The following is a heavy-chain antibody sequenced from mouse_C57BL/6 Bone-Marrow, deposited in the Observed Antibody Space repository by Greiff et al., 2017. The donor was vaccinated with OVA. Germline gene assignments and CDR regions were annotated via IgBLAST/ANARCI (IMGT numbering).Heavy chain of an antibody. Sequence: VQLQQSGAELARPGASVKLSCKASGYTFTSYGISWVKQRTGQGLEWIGEIYPRSGNTYYNEKFKGKATLTADKSSSTAYMELRSLTSEDSAVYFCARTYGSSPLAYWGQGTLVTVSA. V-gene: IGHV1-81*01. CDR2: IYPRSGNT. CDR3: ARTYGSSPLAY. CDR1: GYTFTSYG. D-gene: IGHD1-1*01. J-gene: IGHJ3*01.